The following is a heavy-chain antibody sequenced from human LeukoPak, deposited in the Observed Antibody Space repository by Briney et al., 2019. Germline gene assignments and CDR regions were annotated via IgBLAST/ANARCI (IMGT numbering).Heavy chain of an antibody. D-gene: IGHD3-10*01. J-gene: IGHJ6*03. Sequence: GGSLRLSCAASGFTFSSYWMSWVRQAPGKGLEWVANIKQDGSEKYYVDSVKGRFIISRDNTKNSLYLQMNSLRAEDTAVYYCAKLGKTENHYGSGRFSYYYYMDVWGKGTTVTISS. CDR2: IKQDGSEK. CDR3: AKLGKTENHYGSGRFSYYYYMDV. CDR1: GFTFSSYW. V-gene: IGHV3-7*01.